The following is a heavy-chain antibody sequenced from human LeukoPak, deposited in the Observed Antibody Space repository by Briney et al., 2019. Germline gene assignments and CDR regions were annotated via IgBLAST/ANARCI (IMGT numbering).Heavy chain of an antibody. Sequence: GGSLRLSCAASGFTFSSYAMSWVRQAPGKGLEWVSAISGSGGSTYYADSMKGRFTISRDNSKNTLYLQMNSLRAEDTAVYYCAISGSYYFDYWGQGTLVTVSS. J-gene: IGHJ4*02. CDR3: AISGSYYFDY. CDR1: GFTFSSYA. CDR2: ISGSGGST. D-gene: IGHD1-26*01. V-gene: IGHV3-23*01.